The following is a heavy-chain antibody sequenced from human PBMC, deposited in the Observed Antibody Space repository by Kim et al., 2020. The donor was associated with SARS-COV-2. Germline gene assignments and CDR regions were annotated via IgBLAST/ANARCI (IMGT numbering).Heavy chain of an antibody. CDR2: IYYSGST. Sequence: SETLSLTCTVSGGSISSGGYYWSWIRQHPGKGLEWIGYIYYSGSTYYNPSLKSRVTISVDTSKNQFSLKLSSVTAADTAVYYCARVGKYPYDSSLEWGQGTLVTVSS. CDR3: ARVGKYPYDSSLE. J-gene: IGHJ4*02. CDR1: GGSISSGGYY. D-gene: IGHD3-22*01. V-gene: IGHV4-31*03.